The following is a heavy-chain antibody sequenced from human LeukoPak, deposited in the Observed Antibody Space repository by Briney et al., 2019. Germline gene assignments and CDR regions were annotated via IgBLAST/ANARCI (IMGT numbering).Heavy chain of an antibody. CDR2: IILISGTS. V-gene: IGHV1-69*13. Sequence: SVKVSCKASGGTPSSYGLSWVRQAPGQGLEWMGGIILISGTSNYAQKFQGRVTITADESTSTAYMELSSLRSEDTAVYYCARSDSSGYYIWGQGTQVTVSS. J-gene: IGHJ4*02. CDR3: ARSDSSGYYI. D-gene: IGHD3-22*01. CDR1: GGTPSSYG.